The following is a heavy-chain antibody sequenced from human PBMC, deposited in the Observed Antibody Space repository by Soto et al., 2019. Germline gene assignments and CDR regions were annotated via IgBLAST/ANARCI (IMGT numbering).Heavy chain of an antibody. J-gene: IGHJ6*02. Sequence: GGSLRLSCAASGFTFSDYDMSWIRQAPGKGLEWVSYTSSGGTTIYYADSVRGRFTLSRDNAKSSMYLHMDSLRVEDTAVYYCATYPESIAAPYGMDVWGQGTTVTVSS. D-gene: IGHD6-6*01. CDR1: GFTFSDYD. CDR3: ATYPESIAAPYGMDV. CDR2: TSSGGTTI. V-gene: IGHV3-11*01.